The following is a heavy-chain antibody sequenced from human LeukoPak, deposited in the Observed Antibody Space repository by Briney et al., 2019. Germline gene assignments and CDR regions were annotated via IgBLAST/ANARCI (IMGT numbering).Heavy chain of an antibody. CDR1: GYSFTSYW. CDR2: IYPGDSDT. CDR3: ARLWFGELFPNYFDY. J-gene: IGHJ4*02. Sequence: GESLKISCQGSGYSFTSYWIGWVRQMPGKGLEWMGIIYPGDSDTRYSPSFQGQVTISADKSISTAYLQWSSLKASDTAMYYCARLWFGELFPNYFDYWGQGTLVTVSS. V-gene: IGHV5-51*01. D-gene: IGHD3-10*01.